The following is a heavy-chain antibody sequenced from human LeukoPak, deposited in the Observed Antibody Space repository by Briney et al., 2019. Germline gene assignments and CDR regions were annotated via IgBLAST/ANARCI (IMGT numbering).Heavy chain of an antibody. J-gene: IGHJ4*02. Sequence: PGGSLRLSCAASGFXFSGYAISWVRQAPGKGLEWVSTIIGSGGTTYYADSVKGRLTISSDNSKNTLYLQMNSLRAEDTAVYYCAKGRGYCSGGSCYSGFDYWGQGTLVTVSS. D-gene: IGHD2-15*01. V-gene: IGHV3-23*01. CDR1: GFXFSGYA. CDR2: IIGSGGTT. CDR3: AKGRGYCSGGSCYSGFDY.